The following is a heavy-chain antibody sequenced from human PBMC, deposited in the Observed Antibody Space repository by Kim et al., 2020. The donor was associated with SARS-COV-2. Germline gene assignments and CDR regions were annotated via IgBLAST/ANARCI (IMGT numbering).Heavy chain of an antibody. J-gene: IGHJ4*02. V-gene: IGHV3-74*01. D-gene: IGHD1-26*01. CDR3: ASRRDTGTYYYFDY. Sequence: YADSGKGRFTISRDNGKSTLYLQMNRLRAEDTAVYDCASRRDTGTYYYFDYWGQGTLVTVSS.